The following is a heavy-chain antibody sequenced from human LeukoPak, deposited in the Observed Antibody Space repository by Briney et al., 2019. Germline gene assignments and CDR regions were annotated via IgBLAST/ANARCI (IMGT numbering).Heavy chain of an antibody. J-gene: IGHJ4*02. D-gene: IGHD5-12*01. CDR1: GYTFTGYY. Sequence: ASVKVSCKASGYTFTGYYMHWVRQAPGQGLEWMGWINPNSGGTDYAQKFQGRVTMTRDTSISTAYMELSRLRSDDTAVYYCARRGLKATGVVDYWGQGTLVTVSS. CDR3: ARRGLKATGVVDY. V-gene: IGHV1-2*02. CDR2: INPNSGGT.